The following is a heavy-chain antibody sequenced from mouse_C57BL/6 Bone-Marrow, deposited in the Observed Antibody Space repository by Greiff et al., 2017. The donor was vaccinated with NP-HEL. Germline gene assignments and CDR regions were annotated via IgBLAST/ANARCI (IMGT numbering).Heavy chain of an antibody. CDR1: GYTFTDYY. D-gene: IGHD3-1*01. J-gene: IGHJ4*01. Sequence: VQLVESGAELVRPGASVKLSCKASGYTFTDYYINWVKQRPGQGLEWIARIYPGSGNTYYNEKFKGKATLTAEKSSSTAYMQLSGLTSEDSAVYFCARSGAMDYWGQGTSVTVSS. CDR3: ARSGAMDY. CDR2: IYPGSGNT. V-gene: IGHV1-76*01.